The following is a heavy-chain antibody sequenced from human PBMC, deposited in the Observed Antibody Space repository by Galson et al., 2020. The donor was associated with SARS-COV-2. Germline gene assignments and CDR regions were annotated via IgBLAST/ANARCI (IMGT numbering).Heavy chain of an antibody. CDR1: GLTFSTFG. Sequence: GGSLRLSCAVSGLTFSTFGMSWVRQAPGKGLEWVSSISGSGGTKYYADSVKGRFTISRDNSKNTLYLQMNSLRAGYTAVYYCSTRYSGSGSYRSNSYYYGMDVWGQGTAVTVSS. J-gene: IGHJ6*02. CDR2: ISGSGGTK. CDR3: STRYSGSGSYRSNSYYYGMDV. D-gene: IGHD3-10*01. V-gene: IGHV3-23*01.